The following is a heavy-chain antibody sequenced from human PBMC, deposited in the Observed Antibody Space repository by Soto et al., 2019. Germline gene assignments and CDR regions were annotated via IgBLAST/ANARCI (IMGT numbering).Heavy chain of an antibody. CDR1: GFTFSSYG. CDR3: AKDRIVVVVAAKDAFDI. V-gene: IGHV3-30*18. Sequence: GGFLRLSCAASGFTFSSYGMHWVRQAPGKGLEWVAVISYDGSNKYYADSVKGRFTISRDNSKNTLYLQMNSLRAEDTAVYYCAKDRIVVVVAAKDAFDIWGQGTMVTVSS. D-gene: IGHD2-15*01. CDR2: ISYDGSNK. J-gene: IGHJ3*02.